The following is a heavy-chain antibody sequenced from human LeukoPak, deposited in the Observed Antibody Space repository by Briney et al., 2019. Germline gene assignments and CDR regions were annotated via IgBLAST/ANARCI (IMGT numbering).Heavy chain of an antibody. V-gene: IGHV3-30*04. CDR1: GFTFSSYA. D-gene: IGHD5-18*01. Sequence: PGGSLRLSCAASGFTFSSYAMHWVRQAPGKGLEWVAVISYDGSNKYYADSVKGRFTISRDNSKNTLYLQMNSLRAEDTAVYYCAKEGPASKIQLWLPPYYFDYWGQGTLVTVSS. J-gene: IGHJ4*02. CDR2: ISYDGSNK. CDR3: AKEGPASKIQLWLPPYYFDY.